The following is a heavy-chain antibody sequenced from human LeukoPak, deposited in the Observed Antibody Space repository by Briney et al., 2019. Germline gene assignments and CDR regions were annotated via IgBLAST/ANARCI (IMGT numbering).Heavy chain of an antibody. CDR1: GGTFSSYA. CDR3: AREVTYYGSGIMDV. Sequence: SVKVSCKASGGTFSSYAISWVRQAPGQGLEWMGGIIPIFGTANYAQKFQGRVTITADESTSTAYMELSSLRSEDTAVYYCAREVTYYGSGIMDVWGKGTTVTISS. J-gene: IGHJ6*03. V-gene: IGHV1-69*13. D-gene: IGHD3-10*01. CDR2: IIPIFGTA.